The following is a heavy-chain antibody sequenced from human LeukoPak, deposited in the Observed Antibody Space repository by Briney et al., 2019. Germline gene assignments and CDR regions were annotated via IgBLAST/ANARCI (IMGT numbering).Heavy chain of an antibody. CDR1: GYTFTGYY. Sequence: ASVKVSCKASGYTFTGYYMHWVRQAPGQGLEWMGWINPNSGGTNYAQKFQGRVTMTRDTSISTAYMELSRLRSDDTAVYYCARWANSGSYYNWFDPWGQGTLVTVSS. D-gene: IGHD1-26*01. V-gene: IGHV1-2*02. CDR2: INPNSGGT. CDR3: ARWANSGSYYNWFDP. J-gene: IGHJ5*02.